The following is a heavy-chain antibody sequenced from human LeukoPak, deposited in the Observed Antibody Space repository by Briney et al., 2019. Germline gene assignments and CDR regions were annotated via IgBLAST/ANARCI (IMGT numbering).Heavy chain of an antibody. CDR1: GFTFSSYG. CDR3: ARVGVAAKLRYYFDY. J-gene: IGHJ4*02. CDR2: IKRDGSEK. Sequence: GGSLRLSCAASGFTFSSYGMNWVRQAPGKGLEWVANIKRDGSEKYYVDSVKGRFTISRDNAKNSLYLQMNSLRAEDTAVYYCARVGVAAKLRYYFDYWGQGTLVTVSS. D-gene: IGHD2-15*01. V-gene: IGHV3-7*01.